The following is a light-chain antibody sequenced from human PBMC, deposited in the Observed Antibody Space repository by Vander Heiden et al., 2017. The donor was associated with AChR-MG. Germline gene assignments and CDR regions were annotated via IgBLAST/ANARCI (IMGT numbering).Light chain of an antibody. V-gene: IGKV1-33*01. CDR2: HAS. J-gene: IGKJ3*01. CDR3: QQENNRPFT. CDR1: QDISNY. Sequence: DIQMDQAPSSLSASVGDRVTITCRASQDISNYLTWYQQKPGKAPKLLIYHASNWATGIPSRFSGSGSGTEFTLTISSLQPEDFATYYCQQENNRPFTFGHRTKVDIK.